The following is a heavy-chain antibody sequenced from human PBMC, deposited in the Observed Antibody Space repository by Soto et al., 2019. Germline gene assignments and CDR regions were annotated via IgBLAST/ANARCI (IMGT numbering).Heavy chain of an antibody. J-gene: IGHJ6*02. CDR1: GFTFSSYG. CDR2: IWYDGSNK. CDR3: ARDRQVSSGWNVYYYGIDV. D-gene: IGHD6-19*01. Sequence: GGSLRLSCAASGFTFSSYGMHWVRQAPGKGLEWVAVIWYDGSNKYYADSVKGRFTISRDNSKNTLYLQMNSLRAEDTAVYYCARDRQVSSGWNVYYYGIDVCAQGTTLTVYS. V-gene: IGHV3-33*01.